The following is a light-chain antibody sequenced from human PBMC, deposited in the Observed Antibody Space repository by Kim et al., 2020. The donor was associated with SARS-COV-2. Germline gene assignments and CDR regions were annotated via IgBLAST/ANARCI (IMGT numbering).Light chain of an antibody. CDR3: QSYDSSLNSYV. J-gene: IGLJ1*01. Sequence: RVTSSCHGTFSNIGAGYDVHWYQQVPGAAPTPLIYGHTNRPSGVPDRFSGSKSDTSASLAITGLQPEDEADYYCQSYDSSLNSYVFGTGTKVTVL. CDR2: GHT. V-gene: IGLV1-40*01. CDR1: FSNIGAGYD.